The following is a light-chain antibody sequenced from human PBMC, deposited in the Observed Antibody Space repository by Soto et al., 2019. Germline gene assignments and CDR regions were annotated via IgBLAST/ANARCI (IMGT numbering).Light chain of an antibody. Sequence: EIVLTQSPDTLSLSPGERATLSCGASQTVSSNYLAWCQQRPGQAPRLLIYGASSGAAGIPDRLSGSASGTDFTLTISSIEPEDFAVYYCQQRSTRPLFGQGTQVDIK. V-gene: IGKV3D-20*02. J-gene: IGKJ2*01. CDR3: QQRSTRPL. CDR1: QTVSSNY. CDR2: GAS.